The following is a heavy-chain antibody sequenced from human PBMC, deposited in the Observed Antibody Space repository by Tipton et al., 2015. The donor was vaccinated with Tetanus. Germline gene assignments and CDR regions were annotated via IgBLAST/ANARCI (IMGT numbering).Heavy chain of an antibody. CDR1: GVSITSSSYY. J-gene: IGHJ6*02. D-gene: IGHD3-3*01. Sequence: GLVKPSETLSLICSVSGVSITSSSYYWGWIRQPPGKGPDWIGSVYCSGTTYSNPSLKSRVSISIDTSKNQFSLTLSSVTAADTAVYHCARDRSITIFGVVPINYYYGMDVWGQGTTVTVSS. CDR3: ARDRSITIFGVVPINYYYGMDV. V-gene: IGHV4-39*07. CDR2: VYCSGTT.